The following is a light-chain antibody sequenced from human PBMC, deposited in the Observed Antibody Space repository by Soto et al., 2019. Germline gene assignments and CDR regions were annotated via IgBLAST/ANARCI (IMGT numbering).Light chain of an antibody. Sequence: EIVLTQSPATLSLSPGERATLSCRASQNVANYLDWYQQKPGQAPRLLIYDASNRATGVPARFSGSRSGTDFTLTISDLEPADFGLYYCQQRLNWPPGFGQGTKVDIK. J-gene: IGKJ1*01. CDR1: QNVANY. V-gene: IGKV3-11*01. CDR2: DAS. CDR3: QQRLNWPPG.